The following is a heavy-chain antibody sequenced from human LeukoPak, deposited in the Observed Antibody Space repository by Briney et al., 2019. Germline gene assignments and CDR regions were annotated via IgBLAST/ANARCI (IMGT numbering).Heavy chain of an antibody. J-gene: IGHJ4*02. Sequence: QPGGSLRLPCAASGFTFTNYAMNWVRQAPGKGLEWVSAISGSGGSSSYADSVRGRFTISRDNSNNMLYLQMNSLRAEDTAVYYCAKDHIVGATTIDYWGQGTLVTVSS. CDR3: AKDHIVGATTIDY. CDR2: ISGSGGSS. CDR1: GFTFTNYA. D-gene: IGHD1-26*01. V-gene: IGHV3-23*01.